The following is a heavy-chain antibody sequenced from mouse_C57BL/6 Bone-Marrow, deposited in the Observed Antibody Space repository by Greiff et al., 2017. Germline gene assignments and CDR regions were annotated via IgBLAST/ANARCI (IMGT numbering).Heavy chain of an antibody. V-gene: IGHV1-69*01. CDR3: ARGRGNYGFDY. Sequence: VQLQESGAELVMPGASVKLSCKASGYTFTSYWMHWVKQRPGQGLEWIGEIDPSDSYTNYNQKFKGKSTLTVDKSSSTAYMQLSSLTSEDSAVYYCARGRGNYGFDYWGQGTTLTVSS. CDR1: GYTFTSYW. CDR2: IDPSDSYT. D-gene: IGHD2-1*01. J-gene: IGHJ2*01.